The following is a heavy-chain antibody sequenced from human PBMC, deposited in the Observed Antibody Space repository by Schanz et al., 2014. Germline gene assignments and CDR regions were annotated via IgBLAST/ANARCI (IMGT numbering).Heavy chain of an antibody. V-gene: IGHV3-7*01. D-gene: IGHD2-2*01. J-gene: IGHJ4*02. Sequence: EVQLVESGGGLVKPGRSLRLSCTASGFTFSSYWMSWVRQAPGKGLEWVASVNTDGGGKFYVDSVKGRFTIFRDNAKDSLYLQMNSLRAEDTAVYYCERFQSPHQPFDYWGQGTLVTVSS. CDR2: VNTDGGGK. CDR1: GFTFSSYW. CDR3: ERFQSPHQPFDY.